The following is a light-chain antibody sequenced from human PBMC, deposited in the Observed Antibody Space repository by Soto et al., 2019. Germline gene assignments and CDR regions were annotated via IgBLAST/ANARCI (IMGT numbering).Light chain of an antibody. J-gene: IGKJ5*01. Sequence: EIVLTQSPVTLSLSPVERAPLSCRASQSVSSSYLAWYQQKPGQAPRLLIYDASNRATGIPARFSGSASGTDFTLTISRLEPEDFAVYYCQKYGSSPTNFGQGKRLEIK. CDR2: DAS. CDR1: QSVSSSY. CDR3: QKYGSSPTN. V-gene: IGKV3-20*01.